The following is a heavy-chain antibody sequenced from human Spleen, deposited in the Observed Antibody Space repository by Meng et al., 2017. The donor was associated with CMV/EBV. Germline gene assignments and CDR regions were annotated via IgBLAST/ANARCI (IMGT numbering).Heavy chain of an antibody. J-gene: IGHJ4*02. CDR3: AREFLHSGGYYAFDY. Sequence: GSLRLSCAASGFTFSNYWMSWVRQAPGKGLEWIGEINNSGSTNYIPSLRSRVTISLDTSNKQVSLRLTSVTAADTAVYYCAREFLHSGGYYAFDYWGQGALVTVSS. CDR2: INNSGST. V-gene: IGHV4-4*02. D-gene: IGHD3-22*01. CDR1: GFTFSNYW.